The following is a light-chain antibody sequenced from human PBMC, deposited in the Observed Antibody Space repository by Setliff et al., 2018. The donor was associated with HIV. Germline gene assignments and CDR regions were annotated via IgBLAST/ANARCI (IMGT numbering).Light chain of an antibody. V-gene: IGLV2-14*01. CDR1: SSDVGGYNY. J-gene: IGLJ1*01. CDR2: EVR. CDR3: SSYAITNTLP. Sequence: QSALPQPASVSGSPGQSITISCTGTSSDVGGYNYVSWYQQHPGKAPELIIYEVRNRPSGVSNRFSGSKSGNTASLTISGLQAEDEADYYCSSYAITNTLPFGTGTKVTVL.